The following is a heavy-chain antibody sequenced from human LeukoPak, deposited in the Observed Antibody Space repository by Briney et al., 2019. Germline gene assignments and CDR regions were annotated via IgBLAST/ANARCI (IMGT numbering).Heavy chain of an antibody. CDR1: GFNLRSYT. D-gene: IGHD6-13*01. Sequence: PGGSLRLSCSASGFNLRSYTMNWVRQAPGKGLEWVAYIGYIGRHIYYADSVRGRFTISRDNAESSLYLQMNRLRVEDTAIYYCVRVPTAADGTCLDYWGQGTLVTVSS. CDR2: IGYIGRHI. CDR3: VRVPTAADGTCLDY. V-gene: IGHV3-48*01. J-gene: IGHJ4*02.